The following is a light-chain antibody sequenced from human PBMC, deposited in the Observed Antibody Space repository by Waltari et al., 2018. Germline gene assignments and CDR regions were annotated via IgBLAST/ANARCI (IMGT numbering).Light chain of an antibody. J-gene: IGKJ4*01. CDR2: DTS. V-gene: IGKV3-11*01. CDR3: QQRSIWPVT. CDR1: QSVSSY. Sequence: EIVLTQSPATLSLSPGERATLSCRASQSVSSYLAWYQQKPGQAPRLLTYDTSNRVTGIPARFSGSGSGTDFTLTISSLDPEDFAGYYCQQRSIWPVTFGGGTKVEIK.